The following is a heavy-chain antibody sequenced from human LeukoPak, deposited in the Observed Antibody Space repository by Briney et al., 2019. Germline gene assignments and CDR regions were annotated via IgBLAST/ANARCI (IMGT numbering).Heavy chain of an antibody. CDR2: ISYDGSNK. V-gene: IGHV3-30*18. J-gene: IGHJ4*02. Sequence: GGSLRLSCAASGFTFSSYGMHWVRQAPGKGLEWVAVISYDGSNKYYADSVKGRFTISRDNSKNTLYLQMNSLRAEDTAVYYCAKDHSVRGVIGYWGQGTLVTVSS. CDR3: AKDHSVRGVIGY. D-gene: IGHD3-10*01. CDR1: GFTFSSYG.